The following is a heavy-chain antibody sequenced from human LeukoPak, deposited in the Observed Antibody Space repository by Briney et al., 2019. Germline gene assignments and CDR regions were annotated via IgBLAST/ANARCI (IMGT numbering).Heavy chain of an antibody. Sequence: GGSLRLSCAASGFTFTSYGMTWVRQAPGKGLEWVSSISSSSSYIYYSDSVKGRFTISRDNAKNSLYLQMNSLRAEDTAVYYCARDPPDYWGQGTLVTVSS. CDR2: ISSSSSYI. J-gene: IGHJ4*02. V-gene: IGHV3-21*01. CDR3: ARDPPDY. CDR1: GFTFTSYG.